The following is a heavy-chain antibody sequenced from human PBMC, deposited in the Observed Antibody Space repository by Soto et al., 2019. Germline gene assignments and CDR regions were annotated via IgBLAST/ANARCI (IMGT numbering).Heavy chain of an antibody. V-gene: IGHV3-21*01. D-gene: IGHD6-13*01. CDR1: GFTFRSFT. CDR3: TRDASRDSSARGWFDP. CDR2: ISSNSAYI. Sequence: AGSLRLSCAASGFTFRSFTMNWVRQAPGKGLEWVSTISSNSAYIYYTDALRGRFTISRDNAKNSLHLQMTSLRAEDKAVYYCTRDASRDSSARGWFDPWGPGTLVTVSS. J-gene: IGHJ5*02.